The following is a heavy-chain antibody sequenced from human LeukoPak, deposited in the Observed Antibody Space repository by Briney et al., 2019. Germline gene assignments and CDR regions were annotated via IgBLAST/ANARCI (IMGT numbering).Heavy chain of an antibody. J-gene: IGHJ3*02. Sequence: SETLSLTCTVSGGSISSSSYYWGWIRQPPGKGLEWIGSIYYSGSTYYNPSLKSRVTISVDTSKNQFSLKLSSVTAADTAVYYCARHPRHYHAFDIWGQGTMVTVSS. D-gene: IGHD1-26*01. CDR2: IYYSGST. CDR1: GGSISSSSYY. V-gene: IGHV4-39*01. CDR3: ARHPRHYHAFDI.